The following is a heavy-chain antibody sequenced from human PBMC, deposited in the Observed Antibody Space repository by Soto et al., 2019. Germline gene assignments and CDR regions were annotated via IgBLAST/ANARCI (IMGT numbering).Heavy chain of an antibody. D-gene: IGHD3-22*01. CDR3: VQGNMIVVSITHGLDS. Sequence: GGSLRLSCSASGFTFSDHSMHWVRQAPGKALEYVSAISPNGDTTYYADSVKGRFTISRDNSKNTLYLQMSSLRVEDTAVYYCVQGNMIVVSITHGLDSWGQGALVTVSS. CDR1: GFTFSDHS. V-gene: IGHV3-64D*08. J-gene: IGHJ4*02. CDR2: ISPNGDTT.